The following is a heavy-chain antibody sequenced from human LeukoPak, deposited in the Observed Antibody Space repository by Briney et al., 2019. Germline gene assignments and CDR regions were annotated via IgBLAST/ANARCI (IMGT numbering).Heavy chain of an antibody. J-gene: IGHJ4*02. CDR1: GFTFDDYG. V-gene: IGHV3-7*01. D-gene: IGHD6-13*01. Sequence: TGGSLRLSCAASGFTFDDYGMSWVRQAPGKGLEWVANIKQDGSEKYYVDSVKGRFTISRDNAKNSLYLQMNSLRAEDTAVYYCARDRAPEVAAAGSSPYWGQGTLVTVSS. CDR2: IKQDGSEK. CDR3: ARDRAPEVAAAGSSPY.